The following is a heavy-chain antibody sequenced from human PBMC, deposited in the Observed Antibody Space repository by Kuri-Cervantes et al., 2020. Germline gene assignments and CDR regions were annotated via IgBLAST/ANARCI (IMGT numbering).Heavy chain of an antibody. CDR3: ARDQTTGWFDY. CDR1: GGSISSGAYS. J-gene: IGHJ4*02. D-gene: IGHD4-17*01. CDR2: IYHSGTT. Sequence: LRLSCTVSGGSISSGAYSWSWIRQPPGKGLEWIGYIYHSGTTYYNPSLKSRVTISVDTSKNQFSLKLSSVTAADTAVYYCARDQTTGWFDYWGQGTLVTVSS. V-gene: IGHV4-30-2*01.